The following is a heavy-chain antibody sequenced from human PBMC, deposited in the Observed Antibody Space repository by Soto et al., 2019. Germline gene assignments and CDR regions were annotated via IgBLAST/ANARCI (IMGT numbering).Heavy chain of an antibody. D-gene: IGHD6-19*01. V-gene: IGHV3-30*18. CDR1: GFTFSSYG. Sequence: QVQLVESGGGVVQPGRSLRLSCAASGFTFSSYGMHWVRQAPGKGLEWVAVISYDGSNKYYADYVKGRFTISRDNSKNTLYLQMNSLRAEDTAVYYCAKVGRGWGGYYDYYVMDVWGQGTTVTVSS. J-gene: IGHJ6*02. CDR2: ISYDGSNK. CDR3: AKVGRGWGGYYDYYVMDV.